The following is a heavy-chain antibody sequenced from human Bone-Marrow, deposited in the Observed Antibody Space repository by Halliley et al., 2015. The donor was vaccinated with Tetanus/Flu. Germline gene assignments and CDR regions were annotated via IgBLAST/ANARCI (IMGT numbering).Heavy chain of an antibody. D-gene: IGHD6-13*01. J-gene: IGHJ4*02. Sequence: AFISSDNTYIYYGGSVKGRFTISRDNAKNSVFLQMNSLRVVDTAVYYCAKDSIEVAGTPFFFDSWGQGILVTVSS. V-gene: IGHV3-21*01. CDR3: AKDSIEVAGTPFFFDS. CDR2: ISSDNTYI.